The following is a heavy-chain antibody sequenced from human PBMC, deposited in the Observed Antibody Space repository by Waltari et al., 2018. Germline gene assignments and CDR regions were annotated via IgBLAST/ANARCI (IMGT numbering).Heavy chain of an antibody. CDR2: IYTSGST. CDR1: GGSISSYY. D-gene: IGHD3-3*01. J-gene: IGHJ5*02. CDR3: ARDNLLTIFGVVIGWFDP. Sequence: QVQLQESGPGLVKPSETLSLTCTVSGGSISSYYWSWIRQPAGKGLEWIGRIYTSGSTHYNPSLKSRVTMSVDTSKNQFSLKLSSVTAADTAVYYCARDNLLTIFGVVIGWFDPWGQGTLVTVSS. V-gene: IGHV4-4*07.